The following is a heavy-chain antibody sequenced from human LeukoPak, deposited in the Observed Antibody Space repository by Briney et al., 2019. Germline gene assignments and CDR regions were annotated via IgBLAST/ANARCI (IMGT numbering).Heavy chain of an antibody. CDR1: GGSISSYY. D-gene: IGHD6-19*01. J-gene: IGHJ6*03. V-gene: IGHV4-4*09. CDR3: ARHLYSSGWYRPGYYYYYMDV. Sequence: PSETLSLTCTVSGGSISSYYWNWIRQPPGKGLEWIGYIYTSGSTNYNPSLKSRVTISVDTSKNQFSLKLSSVTAADTAVYYCARHLYSSGWYRPGYYYYYMDVWGKGTTVTVSS. CDR2: IYTSGST.